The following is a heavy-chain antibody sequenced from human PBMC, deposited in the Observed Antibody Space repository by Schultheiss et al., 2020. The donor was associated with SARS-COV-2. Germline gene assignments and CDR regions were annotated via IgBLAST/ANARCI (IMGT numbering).Heavy chain of an antibody. CDR1: GFTFSNAW. CDR3: AKDLGEWELPHALDS. CDR2: IKSKTDGGTT. D-gene: IGHD1-26*01. Sequence: GGSLRLSCAASGFTFSNAWMSWVRQAPGKGLEWVGRIKSKTDGGTTDYAAPVKGRFTISRDDSKNTLYLQMNSLKTEDTAVYYCAKDLGEWELPHALDSWGQGTLVTVSS. V-gene: IGHV3-15*01. J-gene: IGHJ4*02.